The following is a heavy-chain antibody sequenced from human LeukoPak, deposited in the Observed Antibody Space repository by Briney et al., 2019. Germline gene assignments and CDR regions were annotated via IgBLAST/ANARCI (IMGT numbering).Heavy chain of an antibody. CDR3: ASWPGGWYGEDS. Sequence: GGSLRLSCGASGFTFSSYAMSWVRQAPGKGLEWVSTIGGSFGTTYYADSVKGRFTISRDTPKNTLYLQMNSLRVEDTAVYYCASWPGGWYGEDSWGQGTLVTVSS. V-gene: IGHV3-23*01. CDR2: IGGSFGTT. J-gene: IGHJ4*02. CDR1: GFTFSSYA. D-gene: IGHD6-19*01.